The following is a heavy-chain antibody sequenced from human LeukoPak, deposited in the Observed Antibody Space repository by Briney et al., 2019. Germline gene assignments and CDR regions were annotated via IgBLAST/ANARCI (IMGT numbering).Heavy chain of an antibody. Sequence: GGSLRLSCAASGFTFSSYWMHWVRQAPGKGLVWVSRIKSDGSTNYADSVKGRFTISRDNAKNTVSLQMNSLRTEDTGVYYCARAPSEIGGYYPEYFRHWGQGTLVTVTS. V-gene: IGHV3-74*01. CDR2: IKSDGST. D-gene: IGHD3-22*01. J-gene: IGHJ1*01. CDR1: GFTFSSYW. CDR3: ARAPSEIGGYYPEYFRH.